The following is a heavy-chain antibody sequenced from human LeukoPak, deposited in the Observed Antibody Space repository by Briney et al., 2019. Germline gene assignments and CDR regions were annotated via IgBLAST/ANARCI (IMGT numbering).Heavy chain of an antibody. J-gene: IGHJ4*02. CDR1: GGSISSGSYY. Sequence: SETLSLTCTVSGGSISSGSYYWTWIRQPPGKGLEWIGYIHYSGSTNYNPSLQSRVTISVDTSRSHFSLKLSSATAADTAVYYCARIAGYNYGYNYFDSWGQGTLVTVSS. D-gene: IGHD5-18*01. CDR2: IHYSGST. V-gene: IGHV4-61*03. CDR3: ARIAGYNYGYNYFDS.